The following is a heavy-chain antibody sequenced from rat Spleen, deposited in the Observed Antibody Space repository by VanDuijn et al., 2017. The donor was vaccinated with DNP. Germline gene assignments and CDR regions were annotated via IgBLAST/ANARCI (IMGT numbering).Heavy chain of an antibody. D-gene: IGHD1-11*01. CDR2: INKDSSTI. Sequence: EVKLVESGGGLVQPGRSLKLSCTASGFNFYDYWMGWVRQAPGKGLEWIGEINKDSSTINYSPSLKDKFTISRDNAQNTLYLQMSKLGSEDTAIYYCARLGWHGWFAYWGQGTLVTVSS. V-gene: IGHV4-2*01. J-gene: IGHJ3*01. CDR3: ARLGWHGWFAY. CDR1: GFNFYDYW.